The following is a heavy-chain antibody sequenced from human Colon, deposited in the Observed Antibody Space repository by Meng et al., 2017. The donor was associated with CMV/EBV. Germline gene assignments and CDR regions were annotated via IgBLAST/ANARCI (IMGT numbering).Heavy chain of an antibody. Sequence: GSLRLSCTVSDDSISSSNYYWGWIRQPPGKGLEWIGSIYWSGVTSYNPPLKSRVTISVDTSKNQFSLRLNSVTAADSAVYYCARGRVGNTVRIDPWGQGTLVTVSS. D-gene: IGHD1-26*01. CDR2: IYWSGVT. CDR3: ARGRVGNTVRIDP. J-gene: IGHJ5*02. CDR1: DDSISSSNYY. V-gene: IGHV4-39*07.